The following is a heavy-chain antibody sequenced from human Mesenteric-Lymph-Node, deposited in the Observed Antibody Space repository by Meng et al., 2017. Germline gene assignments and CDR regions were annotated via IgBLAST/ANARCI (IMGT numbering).Heavy chain of an antibody. CDR3: AREAIAAAEYFDY. J-gene: IGHJ4*02. Sequence: SLKISCAASGFTFDDYAMHWVRQAPGKGLEWVSGISWNSGSIGYADSVKGRFTISRDNAKNSLYLQMNSLRAEDTAVYYCAREAIAAAEYFDYWGQGTLVTVSS. CDR2: ISWNSGSI. V-gene: IGHV3-9*01. D-gene: IGHD6-13*01. CDR1: GFTFDDYA.